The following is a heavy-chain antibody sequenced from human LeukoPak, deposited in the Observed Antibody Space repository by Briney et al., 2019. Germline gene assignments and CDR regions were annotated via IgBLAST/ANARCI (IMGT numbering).Heavy chain of an antibody. J-gene: IGHJ4*02. CDR2: IYYSGST. Sequence: PSETLSLTCTVSGGSISSYYWSWIRQPPGKGLEWIGYIYYSGSTNYNPSLKSRVTISVDTSKNQFSLKLSSVTAADTAVYYCAMGIAAAGVFDYWGQGTLVTVSS. V-gene: IGHV4-59*01. CDR1: GGSISSYY. D-gene: IGHD6-13*01. CDR3: AMGIAAAGVFDY.